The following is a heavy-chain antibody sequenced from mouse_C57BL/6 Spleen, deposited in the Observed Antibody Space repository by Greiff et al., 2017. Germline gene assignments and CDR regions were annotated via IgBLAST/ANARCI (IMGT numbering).Heavy chain of an antibody. V-gene: IGHV2-2*01. CDR2: IWSGGST. CDR3: ARELLYYFDY. J-gene: IGHJ2*01. CDR1: GFSLTSYG. Sequence: VMLVESGPGLVQPSQSLSLTCTVSGFSLTSYGVHWVRQSPGKGLEWLGVIWSGGSTDYNAAFISRLSISKDNSKSQVFFKMNSLQADDTAIYYYARELLYYFDYWGQGTTLTVSS. D-gene: IGHD2-12*01.